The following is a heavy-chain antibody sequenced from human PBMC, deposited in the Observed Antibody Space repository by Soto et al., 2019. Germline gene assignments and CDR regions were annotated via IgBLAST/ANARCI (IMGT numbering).Heavy chain of an antibody. V-gene: IGHV3-33*01. CDR1: GFTFSSYG. CDR3: AGQGGTRFPNDY. CDR2: IWYDGSDK. D-gene: IGHD3-16*01. J-gene: IGHJ4*02. Sequence: QVQLVESGGGVVQPGRSLRLSCTASGFTFSSYGMHWVRQAPGKGLEWVAVIWYDGSDKYYADSVKGRFTISRDNSKNTLYLQMNSLRAEDTAVYFCAGQGGTRFPNDYWGQGTRVTVSS.